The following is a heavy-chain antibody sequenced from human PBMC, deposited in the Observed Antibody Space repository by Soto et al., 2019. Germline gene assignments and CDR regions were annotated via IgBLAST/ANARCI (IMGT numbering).Heavy chain of an antibody. CDR2: IIPIFGTA. Sequence: VASVKVSCKASGGTFSSYAISWVRQAPGQGLEWMGGIIPIFGTANYAQKFQGRVTITADESTSTAYMELSSLRSEDTAVYYCARDRRDSRSYYYDSSVPDAFDIWGQGTMVTVSS. D-gene: IGHD3-22*01. V-gene: IGHV1-69*13. CDR3: ARDRRDSRSYYYDSSVPDAFDI. CDR1: GGTFSSYA. J-gene: IGHJ3*02.